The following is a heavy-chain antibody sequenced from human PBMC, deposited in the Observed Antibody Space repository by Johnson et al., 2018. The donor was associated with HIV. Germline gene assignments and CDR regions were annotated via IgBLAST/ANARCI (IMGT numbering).Heavy chain of an antibody. J-gene: IGHJ3*02. CDR1: GFLFSNVW. D-gene: IGHD3-10*01. CDR3: TTYYGWAFDI. V-gene: IGHV3-15*01. CDR2: IKSNADGGTI. Sequence: VQLVESGGGVVQPGRSLRLSCAASGFLFSNVWMSWVRQAPGKGLEWVGRIKSNADGGTIDYAAPVKGRFTISRDDSENTLYLQMNSLKTEDTAVYYCTTYYGWAFDIWGQGTMVTVSS.